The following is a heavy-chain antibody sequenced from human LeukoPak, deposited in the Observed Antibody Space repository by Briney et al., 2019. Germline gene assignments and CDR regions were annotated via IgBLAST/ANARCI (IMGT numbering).Heavy chain of an antibody. Sequence: GGSLRLSCAASGFTFSSFWMHWVRQAPGKGLVWVSRVSDDGSTTTYADSVKGRFTISSDNAKNTLHLQMNSLRPEATAVYSCVRHNAARAFDIWAKGLWSSSLQ. CDR3: VRHNAARAFDI. CDR2: VSDDGSTT. D-gene: IGHD1-1*01. V-gene: IGHV3-74*03. CDR1: GFTFSSFW. J-gene: IGHJ3*02.